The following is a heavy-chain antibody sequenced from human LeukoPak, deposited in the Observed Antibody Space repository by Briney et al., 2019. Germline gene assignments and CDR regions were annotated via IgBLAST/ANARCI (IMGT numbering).Heavy chain of an antibody. Sequence: SETLSLTCTASGGSISSNYWSWIRQPAGKGLEWIGRIYTSGSTNYNPSLKSRVTMSVDTSKNQFSLRLTSVTAADTAVYYCARQPRNYYGMDVWGQGTTVTVSS. V-gene: IGHV4-4*07. CDR3: ARQPRNYYGMDV. J-gene: IGHJ6*02. CDR1: GGSISSNY. D-gene: IGHD6-19*01. CDR2: IYTSGST.